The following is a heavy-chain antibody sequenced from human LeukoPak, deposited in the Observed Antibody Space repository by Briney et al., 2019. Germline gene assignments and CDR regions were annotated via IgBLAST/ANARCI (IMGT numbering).Heavy chain of an antibody. V-gene: IGHV3-7*01. CDR2: IKQDGSEK. D-gene: IGHD3-10*01. J-gene: IGHJ4*02. CDR1: GFTFSSYW. CDR3: ARDVIGYLRFGESYYFDY. Sequence: PGGSLRLSCAASGFTFSSYWMSWVRQAPGKGLECVANIKQDGSEKYYVDSVKGRFTIPRDNAKNSLYLQMNSLRAEDTAVYYCARDVIGYLRFGESYYFDYWGQGTLVTVSS.